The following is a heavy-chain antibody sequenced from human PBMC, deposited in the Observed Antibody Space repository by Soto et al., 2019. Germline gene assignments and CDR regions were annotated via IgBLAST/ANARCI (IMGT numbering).Heavy chain of an antibody. V-gene: IGHV4-39*01. D-gene: IGHD6-19*01. CDR2: IYYSGST. J-gene: IGHJ5*02. Sequence: SETLSLTCXVSGGSISSSSYYWGWIRQPPGKGLEWIGSIYYSGSTYYNPSLKSRVTISVDTSTSTAYMELRSLRSDDTAVYYCALTPRRQWLVHWFDPWGQGTLVTVSS. CDR1: GGSISSSSYY. CDR3: ALTPRRQWLVHWFDP.